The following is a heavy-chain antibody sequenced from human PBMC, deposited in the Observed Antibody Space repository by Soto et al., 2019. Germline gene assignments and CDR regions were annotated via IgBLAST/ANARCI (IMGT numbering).Heavy chain of an antibody. J-gene: IGHJ4*02. CDR1: GYSFTNYW. V-gene: IGHV5-10-1*01. D-gene: IGHD5-18*01. CDR3: ARGRDTTMLTSLGY. CDR2: IDPSDSYT. Sequence: PGESLKISCKGSGYSFTNYWISWVRQMPGKGLEWMGRIDPSDSYTNYSPSFQGHVTISADKSSSTAYLQWSSLKASDTAMYYCARGRDTTMLTSLGYWGQGSLVTVSS.